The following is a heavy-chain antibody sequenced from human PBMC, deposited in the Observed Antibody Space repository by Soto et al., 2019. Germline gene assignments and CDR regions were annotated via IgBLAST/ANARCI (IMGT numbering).Heavy chain of an antibody. J-gene: IGHJ4*02. CDR1: GFTFSDHY. CDR3: VRDSGTGWSWFDY. D-gene: IGHD6-19*01. Sequence: HLGGSLRLSCAVSGFTFSDHYMDWVRQAPGKGLEWVGRIRNKANGYTTEYAASVKGRFTISRDDSKNSVYLQMNSLKTEDTAVYYCVRDSGTGWSWFDYWGQGTLVTVSS. V-gene: IGHV3-72*01. CDR2: IRNKANGYTT.